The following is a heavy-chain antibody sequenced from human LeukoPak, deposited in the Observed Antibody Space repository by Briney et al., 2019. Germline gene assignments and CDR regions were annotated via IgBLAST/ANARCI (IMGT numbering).Heavy chain of an antibody. Sequence: SETLSLTCAVYGGSFSGYYWSWIRQPPGKGLEWIGEINHSGSTNYNPSLKSRVTISVDTSKNQFSLKLSSVTAADTAVYYCARDRYYYGSGSYYRRNFDYWGQGTLVTVSS. V-gene: IGHV4-34*01. D-gene: IGHD3-10*01. CDR1: GGSFSGYY. J-gene: IGHJ4*02. CDR2: INHSGST. CDR3: ARDRYYYGSGSYYRRNFDY.